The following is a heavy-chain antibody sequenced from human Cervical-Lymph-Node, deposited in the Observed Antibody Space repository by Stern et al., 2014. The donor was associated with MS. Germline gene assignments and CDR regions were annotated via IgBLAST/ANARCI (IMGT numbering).Heavy chain of an antibody. D-gene: IGHD1-14*01. Sequence: QLVQSGAEVKKPGESLKISCQGSGYNFPNYWVGWVRQTPGGGLEWMGVIYPTDSDPRYSPSFQGQVTISADKSISTAYLQWSSLKASDSAIYYCAKGAGATLRRFDYWGQGTLVTVSS. V-gene: IGHV5-51*03. CDR3: AKGAGATLRRFDY. J-gene: IGHJ4*02. CDR2: IYPTDSDP. CDR1: GYNFPNYW.